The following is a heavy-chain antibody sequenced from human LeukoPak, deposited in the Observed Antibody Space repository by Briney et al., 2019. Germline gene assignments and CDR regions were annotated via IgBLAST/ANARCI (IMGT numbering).Heavy chain of an antibody. CDR3: AKSYCTYDVCYIANFDY. CDR1: GFTFSRYA. V-gene: IGHV3-23*01. D-gene: IGHD2-8*01. J-gene: IGHJ4*02. Sequence: PGGSLRLSCAASGFTFSRYAMSWVRQAPGQGLNWVSAISPSGGDTYYADSVKGRFTISRDNSKNTVYLKMNSLRAEDTAVYYCAKSYCTYDVCYIANFDYWGQGTLVTVSS. CDR2: ISPSGGDT.